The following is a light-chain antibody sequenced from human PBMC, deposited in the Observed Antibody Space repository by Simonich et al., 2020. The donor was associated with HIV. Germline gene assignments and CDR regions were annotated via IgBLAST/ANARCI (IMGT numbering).Light chain of an antibody. CDR1: QSISTY. Sequence: EIVLTQSPATLSLSPGERATLSCWARQSISTYIAWYQHKPGQAPRLLIYDASNRATGIPARFSGSGSGTNFTPTISSLEPEDFAVYYCQLRSNWPPTFGQGTKVEIK. V-gene: IGKV3-11*01. J-gene: IGKJ1*01. CDR3: QLRSNWPPT. CDR2: DAS.